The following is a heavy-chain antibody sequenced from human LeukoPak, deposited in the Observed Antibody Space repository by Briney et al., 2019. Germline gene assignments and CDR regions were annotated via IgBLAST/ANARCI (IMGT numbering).Heavy chain of an antibody. V-gene: IGHV3-9*01. Sequence: PGRSLRLSCAASGFTFDDYAMHWVRQAPGKGLEWVSGISWNSGSKGYADSVKGRFTISRDNAKNSLYLQMNSLRAEDTALYYCAKPKTSLRYFDWLLYGDAFDIWGQGTMVTVSS. CDR3: AKPKTSLRYFDWLLYGDAFDI. J-gene: IGHJ3*02. CDR2: ISWNSGSK. CDR1: GFTFDDYA. D-gene: IGHD3-9*01.